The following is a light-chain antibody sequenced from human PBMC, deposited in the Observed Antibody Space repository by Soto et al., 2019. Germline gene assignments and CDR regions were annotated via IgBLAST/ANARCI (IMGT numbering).Light chain of an antibody. CDR3: QQYGSSFPT. J-gene: IGKJ1*01. Sequence: EIVLTQSPATPSLSPGERATLSYRASQSVSSYFAWYQQKPGQAPRLLIYDASNRATGIPARFSGSGSGTDFTLTISRLEPEDFVVYYCQQYGSSFPTFGQGTKVDNK. V-gene: IGKV3-11*01. CDR2: DAS. CDR1: QSVSSY.